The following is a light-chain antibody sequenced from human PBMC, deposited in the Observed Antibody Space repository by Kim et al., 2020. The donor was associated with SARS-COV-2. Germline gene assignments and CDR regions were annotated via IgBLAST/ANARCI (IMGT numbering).Light chain of an antibody. CDR1: TLRSYY. V-gene: IGLV3-19*01. J-gene: IGLJ2*01. CDR3: NSRVSSGNRVV. CDR2: GKN. Sequence: SSELTQDPAVSVALVQTVRITCQGDTLRSYYTSWYQQKPGQAPVLVIYGKNTRHSGIPDRPSDFISGYAASLTFTGAQAEDEADYYCNSRVSSGNRVVFG.